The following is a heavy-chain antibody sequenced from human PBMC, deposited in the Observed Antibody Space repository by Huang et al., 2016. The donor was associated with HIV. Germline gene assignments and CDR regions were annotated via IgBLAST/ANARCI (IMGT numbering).Heavy chain of an antibody. CDR2: VSNDGHAK. CDR1: GFSFTSYD. V-gene: IGHV3-30*03. J-gene: IGHJ6*03. Sequence: QGQLVESGGGVVQPGRSLRLSCAASGFSFTSYDMQWVRQVSVKGLYWVSFVSNDGHAKYYAASVQGRFTISRDNFKNTLDLQMNSLRTGDTAVYFCLPAGHVSHYYYMDVWGKGTTVIVSS. CDR3: LPAGHVSHYYYMDV.